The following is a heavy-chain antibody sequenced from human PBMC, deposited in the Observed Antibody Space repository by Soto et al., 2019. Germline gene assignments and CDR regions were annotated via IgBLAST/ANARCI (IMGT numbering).Heavy chain of an antibody. D-gene: IGHD3-10*01. CDR2: IYGDGRTT. CDR3: VKNSGWFNS. J-gene: IGHJ5*01. CDR1: GFIFSTTD. V-gene: IGHV3-23*01. Sequence: GGSLRLSCEASGFIFSTTDMSWVRQAPGKGLEWVSTIYGDGRTTYYADSVRGRFSISRDNSKSMVYLQMDSLRVDDTAIYYCVKNSGWFNSWGQGSLVTVSS.